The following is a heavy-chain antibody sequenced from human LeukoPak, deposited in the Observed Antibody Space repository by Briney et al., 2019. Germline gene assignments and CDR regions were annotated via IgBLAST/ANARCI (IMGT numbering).Heavy chain of an antibody. J-gene: IGHJ5*02. V-gene: IGHV4-59*08. CDR2: IYSSGAT. Sequence: PSETLSLTCTVSGGSISNSYWSWIRQPPGKGLEWIGYIYSSGATEYNPPLESRVTISVDTSKNQFSLKLSSVTAADTAVYYCVKHVQGGFDPWGQGTLVTVSS. CDR3: VKHVQGGFDP. D-gene: IGHD1-1*01. CDR1: GGSISNSY.